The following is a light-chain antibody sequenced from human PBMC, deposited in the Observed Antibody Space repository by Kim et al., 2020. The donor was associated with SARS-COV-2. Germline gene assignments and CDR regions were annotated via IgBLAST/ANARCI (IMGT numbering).Light chain of an antibody. CDR3: QQYYSYPRT. CDR1: QGISGY. J-gene: IGKJ1*01. CDR2: AAS. V-gene: IGKV1-8*01. Sequence: STGDRVTITCRASQGISGYLAWYQQKPGKAPKLLIYAASTLQSGVPSRFSGSGSGTDFTLTISCLQSEDFATYYCQQYYSYPRTFGQGTKVDIK.